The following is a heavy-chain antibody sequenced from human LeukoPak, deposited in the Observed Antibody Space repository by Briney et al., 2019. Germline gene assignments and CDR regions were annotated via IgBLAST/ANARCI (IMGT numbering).Heavy chain of an antibody. CDR3: AKEYYYDSSGYSNDAFDI. Sequence: PGGSLRLSCAASGFTFSSYSMNWVRQAPGKGLEWVSSISSSSSYIYYADSVKGRFTISRDNAKNSLYLQMNSLRAEDTAVYYCAKEYYYDSSGYSNDAFDIWGQGTMVTVSS. V-gene: IGHV3-21*01. D-gene: IGHD3-22*01. CDR1: GFTFSSYS. CDR2: ISSSSSYI. J-gene: IGHJ3*02.